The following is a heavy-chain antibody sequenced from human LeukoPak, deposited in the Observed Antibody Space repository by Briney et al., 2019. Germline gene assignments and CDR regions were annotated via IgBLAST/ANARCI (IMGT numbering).Heavy chain of an antibody. D-gene: IGHD2-2*01. V-gene: IGHV1-3*01. CDR1: GHTSTTYA. J-gene: IGHJ6*02. CDR2: INAGNGNI. CDR3: ARGYCSSTSCYMDV. Sequence: GASVKVSCKASGHTSTTYAIHWVRQAPGQGLEWMGWINAGNGNIKYSQKLQGRVTITGDTSASTAYMELSSLRSEDTAVYYCARGYCSSTSCYMDVWGRGTTVT.